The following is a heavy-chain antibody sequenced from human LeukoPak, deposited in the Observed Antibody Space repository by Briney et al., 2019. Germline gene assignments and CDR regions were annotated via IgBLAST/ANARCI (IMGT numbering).Heavy chain of an antibody. CDR1: GFTFGSYD. J-gene: IGHJ4*02. D-gene: IGHD1-26*01. V-gene: IGHV3-23*01. CDR3: ARGLAPEVGSTPDY. CDR2: ISRGVGST. Sequence: PGGSLRLSCAASGFTFGSYDLSWVRQAPGKGLECVAAISRGVGSTYYADSVKGRFTISRDNAKNSLYLQMNSLRAEDTAVYYCARGLAPEVGSTPDYWGQGTLVTVSS.